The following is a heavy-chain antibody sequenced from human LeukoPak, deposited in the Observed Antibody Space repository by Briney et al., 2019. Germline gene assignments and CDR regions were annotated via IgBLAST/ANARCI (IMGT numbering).Heavy chain of an antibody. CDR1: GFIFSSYS. D-gene: IGHD6-13*01. Sequence: PGGSLRLSCAASGFIFSSYSMNWVRQAPGKGLEWVSSISSSSSYIYYADSVKGRFTISRDNAKNSLYLQMNSLRAEDTAVYYCASWGLAAAGTSRSFDYWGQGTLVTVSS. V-gene: IGHV3-21*01. CDR3: ASWGLAAAGTSRSFDY. CDR2: ISSSSSYI. J-gene: IGHJ4*02.